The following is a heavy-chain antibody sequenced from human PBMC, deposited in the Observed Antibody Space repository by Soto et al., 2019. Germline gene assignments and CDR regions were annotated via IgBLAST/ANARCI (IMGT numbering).Heavy chain of an antibody. D-gene: IGHD1-1*01. Sequence: GGSLRLCCAASGFTFATYAMSWVRQAPGKGLEWVSAISATGISTHYADSVKGRVTISRDNSANTLSLEMSSLTAEDTAVYYCARDKDTSSWTGFDFWGHGTLVTVSS. CDR1: GFTFATYA. CDR2: ISATGIST. CDR3: ARDKDTSSWTGFDF. J-gene: IGHJ4*01. V-gene: IGHV3-23*01.